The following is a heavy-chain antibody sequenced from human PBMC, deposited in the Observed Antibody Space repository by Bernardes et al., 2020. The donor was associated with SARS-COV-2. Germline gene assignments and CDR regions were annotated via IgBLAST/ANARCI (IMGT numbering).Heavy chain of an antibody. CDR2: IYPGDSDT. D-gene: IGHD7-27*01. J-gene: IGHJ3*02. CDR1: GYSFTSYW. V-gene: IGHV5-51*01. Sequence: GESLKISCKGSGYSFTSYWIGWVRQMPGKGLEWMGIIYPGDSDTRYSPSFQGQVTISADKSISTAYLQWSSLKASDTAMYYCARQKPVYNWGSVGAFDIWGEGTMVTVNS. CDR3: ARQKPVYNWGSVGAFDI.